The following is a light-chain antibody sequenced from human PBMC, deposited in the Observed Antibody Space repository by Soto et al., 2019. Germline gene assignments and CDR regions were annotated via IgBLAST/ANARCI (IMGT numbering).Light chain of an antibody. J-gene: IGKJ3*01. CDR1: QSISSY. V-gene: IGKV1-39*01. Sequence: DIQMTQSPSSLSASVGDRVTITCRASQSISSYLNWYQQKPGKAPNLLIYAASSLQSGVPSRFSGSGSGTDFTLTISSLQPEDFATYYCQQSYSTGVTFGPGTKVDIK. CDR3: QQSYSTGVT. CDR2: AAS.